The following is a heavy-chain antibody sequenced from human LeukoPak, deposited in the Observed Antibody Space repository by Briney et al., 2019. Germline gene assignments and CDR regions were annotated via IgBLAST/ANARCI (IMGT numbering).Heavy chain of an antibody. CDR3: AKLLGTPTTTSFDL. D-gene: IGHD1-1*01. CDR1: GYTFTSYG. CDR2: ISAYNGNT. J-gene: IGHJ2*01. Sequence: ASVKVSCKASGYTFTSYGISWVRQAPGQGLEWMGWISAYNGNTSYAQKLQGRVIMTTDTSTSTAYMEPKSLRSDDTAVYYCAKLLGTPTTTSFDLWGRGTLVTVSS. V-gene: IGHV1-18*01.